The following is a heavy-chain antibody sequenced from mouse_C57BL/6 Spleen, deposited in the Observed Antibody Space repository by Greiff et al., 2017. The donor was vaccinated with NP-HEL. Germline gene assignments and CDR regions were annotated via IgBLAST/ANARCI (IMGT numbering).Heavy chain of an antibody. CDR1: GYTFTSYW. J-gene: IGHJ4*01. Sequence: QVQLQQPGTELVQPGASVKLSCKASGYTFTSYWMHWVSQTPGQGLEWIGNINPSNGGTNSNEKFKSKATLTVDKSSSTAYMQLSSMTSEDAAVYYCARLDSNYEGYAMDYWGQGTSVTVSS. D-gene: IGHD2-5*01. CDR2: INPSNGGT. V-gene: IGHV1-53*01. CDR3: ARLDSNYEGYAMDY.